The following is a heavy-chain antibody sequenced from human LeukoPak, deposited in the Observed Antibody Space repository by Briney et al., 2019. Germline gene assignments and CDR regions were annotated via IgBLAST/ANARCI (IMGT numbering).Heavy chain of an antibody. Sequence: PGGSLRLSCAASGFTFSSYGMHWVRQAPGKGLEWVAFIRYDGSNKYYADSVKGRFTISRDNSKNTLYLQMNSLRAEDTAVYYCAKDEFLGCSSTSCPIGYWGQGTLVTVSS. CDR2: IRYDGSNK. CDR1: GFTFSSYG. CDR3: AKDEFLGCSSTSCPIGY. J-gene: IGHJ4*02. V-gene: IGHV3-30*02. D-gene: IGHD2-2*01.